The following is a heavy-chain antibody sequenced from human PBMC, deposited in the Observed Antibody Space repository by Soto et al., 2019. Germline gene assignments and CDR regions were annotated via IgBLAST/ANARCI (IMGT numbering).Heavy chain of an antibody. D-gene: IGHD3-9*01. V-gene: IGHV1-3*01. Sequence: QVQLVQSGAEVKKPGASVKVSCKASGYTFTSYAMHWVRQAPGQRLEWMGWINAGNGNTKYSQKFQGRVTITRDTGASTAYMERSSLRSEDTAVYYCARGGRTNYDILTGYPVGWYFDLWGRGTLVTVSS. CDR2: INAGNGNT. CDR1: GYTFTSYA. CDR3: ARGGRTNYDILTGYPVGWYFDL. J-gene: IGHJ2*01.